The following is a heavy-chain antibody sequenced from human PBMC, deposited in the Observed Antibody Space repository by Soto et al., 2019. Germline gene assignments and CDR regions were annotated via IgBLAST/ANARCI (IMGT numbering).Heavy chain of an antibody. CDR3: ARNGEAYYYYGMDV. CDR2: IYSGGST. Sequence: GGSLRLSCAASGFTVSSNYMSWVRQAPGKGLEWVSVIYSGGSTYYADSVKGRFTISRDNSKNTLYLQMNSLRAEDTAVYYCARNGEAYYYYGMDVWGQGTTVTVSS. J-gene: IGHJ6*02. CDR1: GFTVSSNY. V-gene: IGHV3-53*01.